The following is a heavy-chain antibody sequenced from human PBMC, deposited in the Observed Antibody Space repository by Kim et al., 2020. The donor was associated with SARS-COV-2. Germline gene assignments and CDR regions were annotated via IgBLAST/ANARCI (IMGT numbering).Heavy chain of an antibody. J-gene: IGHJ5*02. V-gene: IGHV4-59*01. CDR2: IYYSGST. Sequence: SETLSLTCTVSGGSISSYYWSWIRQPPGKGLEWIGYIYYSGSTNYNPSLKSRVTISVDTSKNQFSLKLSSVTAADTAVYYCARAGYGGNSWGSSASNWFDPWGQGTLVTVSS. CDR1: GGSISSYY. D-gene: IGHD2-21*02. CDR3: ARAGYGGNSWGSSASNWFDP.